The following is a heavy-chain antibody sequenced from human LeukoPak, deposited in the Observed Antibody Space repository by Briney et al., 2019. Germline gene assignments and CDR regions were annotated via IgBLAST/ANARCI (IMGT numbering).Heavy chain of an antibody. CDR3: ARVRRASSYRTNDAFDI. CDR2: INPSGGST. Sequence: ASVKVSCKASGYTFTSYYMHWVRQAPGQGLEWMGIINPSGGSTSYAQKFQGRVTMTRDMSTSTVYMELSSLRSEDTAVYYCARVRRASSYRTNDAFDIWGQGTMVTVSS. CDR1: GYTFTSYY. J-gene: IGHJ3*02. V-gene: IGHV1-46*01. D-gene: IGHD1-1*01.